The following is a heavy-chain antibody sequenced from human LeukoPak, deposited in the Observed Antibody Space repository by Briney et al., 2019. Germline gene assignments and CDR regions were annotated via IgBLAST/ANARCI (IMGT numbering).Heavy chain of an antibody. CDR1: GVTFSSYW. Sequence: GRSLRLSCAASGVTFSSYWMSWVRQAPGKGLEWVANIKEDGSEIYYVDSVKGRFTISRDNARNSLYLQMNSLRAEDTAVYYCARGRFNYDSSGYSSFYYWGQGTLVTVSS. CDR2: IKEDGSEI. CDR3: ARGRFNYDSSGYSSFYY. D-gene: IGHD3-22*01. J-gene: IGHJ4*02. V-gene: IGHV3-7*01.